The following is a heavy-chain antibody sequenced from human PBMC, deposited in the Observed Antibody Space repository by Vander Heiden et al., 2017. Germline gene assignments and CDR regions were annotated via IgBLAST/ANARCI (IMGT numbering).Heavy chain of an antibody. V-gene: IGHV3-21*01. CDR2: ISSSSNI. CDR3: PWSAEAFRSTSCYTPAMENSHPSDY. D-gene: IGHD2-2*02. CDR1: GFTFSDYY. J-gene: IGHJ4*02. Sequence: EVQLVESGGGLVKPGGSLRLSCAASGFTFSDYYMNWVRQAPGKGLEWVSSISSSSNIYYADSVKGRFTISRDNAKNSLYLQMNSLRAEDTAVYYSPWSAEAFRSTSCYTPAMENSHPSDYWGQGTLVTVSS.